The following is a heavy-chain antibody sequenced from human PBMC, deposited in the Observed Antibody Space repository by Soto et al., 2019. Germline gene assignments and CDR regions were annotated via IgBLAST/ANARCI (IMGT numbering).Heavy chain of an antibody. CDR1: GYTFTSYY. J-gene: IGHJ4*02. CDR2: INPSGGYT. D-gene: IGHD2-21*02. CDR3: ARGGGNVVVTAAFDH. V-gene: IGHV1-46*03. Sequence: ASVKVSCKASGYTFTSYYMNWVRQAPGQGLEWLGIINPSGGYTTYAQRFLGRVTMTSDTSTSTVHMELGSLTSEDTAVYYCARGGGNVVVTAAFDHWGQGTLVTVSS.